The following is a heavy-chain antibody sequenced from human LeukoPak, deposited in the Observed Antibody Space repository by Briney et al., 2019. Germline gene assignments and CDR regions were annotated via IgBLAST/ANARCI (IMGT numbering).Heavy chain of an antibody. D-gene: IGHD1-20*01. CDR1: GFTFNTYG. J-gene: IGHJ4*02. Sequence: GASLRLSCAASGFTFNTYGMHWVRQAPGKGLEWVAVIWYDGSNKYYADSVKGRFTISRDNSKNTLYLQVNSLRAEDTAVYYCARGRNTWTFDYWGQGTLVTVSS. CDR3: ARGRNTWTFDY. CDR2: IWYDGSNK. V-gene: IGHV3-33*01.